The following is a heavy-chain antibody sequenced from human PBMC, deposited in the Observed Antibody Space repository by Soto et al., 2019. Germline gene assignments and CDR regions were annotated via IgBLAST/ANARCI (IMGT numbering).Heavy chain of an antibody. CDR1: VFIFISYA. J-gene: IGHJ4*02. CDR2: ISASGDNA. Sequence: GWSLRLSCSSSVFIFISYAMSWVRQAPGKGLEWVSAISASGDNAYYADSVKGRFTISRDRSKSLYLQMKSLRAEDTAIYYCAKFFVAGTRGYFDSWGQGTLVTVSS. D-gene: IGHD6-19*01. V-gene: IGHV3-23*01. CDR3: AKFFVAGTRGYFDS.